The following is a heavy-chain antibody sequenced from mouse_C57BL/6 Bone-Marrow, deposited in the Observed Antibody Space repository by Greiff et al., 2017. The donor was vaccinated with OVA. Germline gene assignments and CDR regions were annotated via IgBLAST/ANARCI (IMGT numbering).Heavy chain of an antibody. J-gene: IGHJ1*03. V-gene: IGHV1-47*01. CDR2: FHPYNDDT. CDR3: ARSHYYGSSYDWYFDV. Sequence: QVQLKQSGAELVKPGASVKMSCKASGYTFTTYPIEWMKQNHGKSLEWIGNFHPYNDDTKYNEKFKGKATLTVEKSSSTVYLELSRLTSDDSAVEYCARSHYYGSSYDWYFDVWGTGTTVTVSS. CDR1: GYTFTTYP. D-gene: IGHD1-1*01.